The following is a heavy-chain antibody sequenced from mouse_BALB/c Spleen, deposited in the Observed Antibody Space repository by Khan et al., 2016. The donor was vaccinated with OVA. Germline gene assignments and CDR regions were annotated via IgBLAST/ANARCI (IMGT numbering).Heavy chain of an antibody. Sequence: QVQLKQSGAELVKPGASVKLSCKASGYTFRSYYMHWVKQRPGQGLEWIGEINPNNGGTNFNEKFKSKATLTVDKSSSTVYMQFSRLTSEDSAVYYCTRSGYGSFAYWGQGTLVTVAA. CDR3: TRSGYGSFAY. CDR2: INPNNGGT. CDR1: GYTFRSYY. J-gene: IGHJ3*01. V-gene: IGHV1S81*02. D-gene: IGHD2-2*01.